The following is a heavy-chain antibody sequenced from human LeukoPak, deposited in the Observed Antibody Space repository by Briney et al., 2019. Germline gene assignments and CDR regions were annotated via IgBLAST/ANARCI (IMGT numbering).Heavy chain of an antibody. CDR3: TRADRLHGGPYLIGP. CDR1: GYSFTDYY. Sequence: ASVRVSSMTSGYSFTDYYMHWGRQAPGEGREWMGWINPNSGGTSAAQKFQDRVTMTRDTSITTVYMEVSWLTSDDTAIYYCTRADRLHGGPYLIGPWGQGTLVTVSS. V-gene: IGHV1-2*02. CDR2: INPNSGGT. D-gene: IGHD2-21*01. J-gene: IGHJ5*02.